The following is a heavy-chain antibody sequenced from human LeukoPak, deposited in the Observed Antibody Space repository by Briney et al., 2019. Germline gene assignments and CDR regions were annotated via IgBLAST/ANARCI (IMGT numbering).Heavy chain of an antibody. CDR3: ARDPGGKTGDSFDY. CDR2: IWYDGSNQ. Sequence: QSGGSLRLSCAGSGFTFGRHGIHWVRQAPGKGLDWVAVIWYDGSNQYYADSVKGRFTISRDNSKNMVYLQMNGLRAEDTAVYYCARDPGGKTGDSFDYWGQGTLVIVSS. CDR1: GFTFGRHG. V-gene: IGHV3-33*01. D-gene: IGHD3-9*01. J-gene: IGHJ4*02.